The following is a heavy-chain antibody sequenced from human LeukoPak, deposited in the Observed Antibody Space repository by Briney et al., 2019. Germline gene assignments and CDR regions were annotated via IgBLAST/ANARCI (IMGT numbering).Heavy chain of an antibody. Sequence: PSETLSLTCTVSGGSVSSGSYYWSWVRQPPGKGLEWIGYIYYSGSTNYNPSLKSRVTISVDTSKNQFSLKLSSVTAANTAVYYCARDRLGYYYYCGMDVWGQGTTVTVSS. CDR3: ARDRLGYYYYCGMDV. CDR1: GGSVSSGSYY. D-gene: IGHD3-22*01. CDR2: IYYSGST. V-gene: IGHV4-61*01. J-gene: IGHJ6*02.